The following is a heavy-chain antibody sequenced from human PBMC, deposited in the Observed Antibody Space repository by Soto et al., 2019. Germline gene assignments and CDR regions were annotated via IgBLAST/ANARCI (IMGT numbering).Heavy chain of an antibody. CDR1: GGTFSSYA. D-gene: IGHD3-10*01. Sequence: QVQLVQSGAEVKKPGSWVKVSCKASGGTFSSYAISWVRKAPGQGLEWMGGIIPIFGTAKHAQKFPGRVTISAAKSARTAYMHLSSVRSEETAVYYCARNDHGWESAYWGQGTLVTVSS. J-gene: IGHJ4*02. CDR3: ARNDHGWESAY. CDR2: IIPIFGTA. V-gene: IGHV1-69*06.